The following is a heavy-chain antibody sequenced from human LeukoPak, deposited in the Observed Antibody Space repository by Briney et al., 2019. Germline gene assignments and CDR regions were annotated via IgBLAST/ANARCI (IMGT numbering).Heavy chain of an antibody. CDR2: INHSGST. D-gene: IGHD3-22*01. V-gene: IGHV4-34*01. J-gene: IGHJ6*03. CDR1: GGSFSGYY. CDR3: ARAGPGEGDASSPYYYYYMDV. Sequence: SETLSLTCAVYGGSFSGYYWSWIRQPPGKGLEWIGEINHSGSTNYNPSLKSRVTISVDTSKKQFSLKLSSVTAADTAVYYCARAGPGEGDASSPYYYYYMDVWGKGTAVTVSS.